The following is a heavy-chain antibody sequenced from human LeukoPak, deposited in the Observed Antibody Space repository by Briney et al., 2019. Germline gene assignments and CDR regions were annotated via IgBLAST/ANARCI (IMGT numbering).Heavy chain of an antibody. CDR1: GGSISSSSYY. CDR2: IYYSGST. V-gene: IGHV4-39*01. J-gene: IGHJ6*02. CDR3: AREAHRGIAAAGPNYYYYGMDV. Sequence: PSETLSLTCTVSGGSISSSSYYWGWIRQPPGKGLEWIGSIYYSGSTYYNPSLKSRVTISVDTSKNQLSLKLSSVTAADTAVYYCAREAHRGIAAAGPNYYYYGMDVWGQGTTVTVSS. D-gene: IGHD6-13*01.